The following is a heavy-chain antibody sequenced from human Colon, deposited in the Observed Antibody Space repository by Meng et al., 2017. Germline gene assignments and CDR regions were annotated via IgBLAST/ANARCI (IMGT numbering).Heavy chain of an antibody. CDR3: VRDPTGGSFHYFDS. D-gene: IGHD1-14*01. Sequence: QVHLVQSGAEVKKPGASVKLSCKASGNTFTYTTIHWVRQAPGQRPEWMGWINAGSGNTKYSLKFQNRVTLTRDTSASTAYLEVKSLTSRDTAVYYCVRDPTGGSFHYFDSWGQGALVTVSS. CDR1: GNTFTYTT. V-gene: IGHV1-3*01. J-gene: IGHJ4*02. CDR2: INAGSGNT.